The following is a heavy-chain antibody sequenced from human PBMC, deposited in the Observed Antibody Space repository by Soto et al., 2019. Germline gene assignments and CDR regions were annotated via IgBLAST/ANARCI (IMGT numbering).Heavy chain of an antibody. Sequence: GESLNISCKGSGYSFTSYWISWVRQMPGKGLEWMGIIYPGDSDTRYSPSFQGQVTISADKPISTAYLQWSSLKASDTAMYYCARHTYCNNGVCYIHYGMDVWGQGTTVTVSS. V-gene: IGHV5-51*01. J-gene: IGHJ6*02. CDR1: GYSFTSYW. CDR2: IYPGDSDT. D-gene: IGHD2-8*01. CDR3: ARHTYCNNGVCYIHYGMDV.